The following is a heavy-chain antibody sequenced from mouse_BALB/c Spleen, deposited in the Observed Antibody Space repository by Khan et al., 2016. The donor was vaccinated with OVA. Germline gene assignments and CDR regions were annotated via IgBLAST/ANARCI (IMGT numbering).Heavy chain of an antibody. D-gene: IGHD2-12*01. J-gene: IGHJ3*01. Sequence: QIQLVQSGAELAKPGASVKMSCQASGYSFSTYWMHWIKQRPGQGLEWIGYINPSTGYTEYNQIFKDKATLTADESSSTAFMQLSSLTYEDSAVYYCTRRRLYDIFPYWGQGTLVTVSA. V-gene: IGHV1-7*01. CDR1: GYSFSTYW. CDR2: INPSTGYT. CDR3: TRRRLYDIFPY.